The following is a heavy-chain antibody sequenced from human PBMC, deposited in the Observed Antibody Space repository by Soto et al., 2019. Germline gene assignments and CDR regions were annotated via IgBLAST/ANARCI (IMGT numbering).Heavy chain of an antibody. D-gene: IGHD3-16*01. CDR3: TRDLFSYDYSVILWFDL. CDR2: IRSKGHNYAT. Sequence: EVQLVESGGGLVQPGGSLKLSCVASGFAFSGSAMYWVRQASGKGPEWVGRIRSKGHNYATEYAASVKGRFTISRDDSMNTAYLQMNSLQTEATAVYYCTRDLFSYDYSVILWFDLWGQGTLVTVSS. CDR1: GFAFSGSA. J-gene: IGHJ5*02. V-gene: IGHV3-73*02.